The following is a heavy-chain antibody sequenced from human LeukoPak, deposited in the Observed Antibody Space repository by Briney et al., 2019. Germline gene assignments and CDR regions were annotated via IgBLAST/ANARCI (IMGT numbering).Heavy chain of an antibody. Sequence: PGGSLRLSCAASGFTFTNYAMSWVRQAPGKGLKWVSGMSGRGVSTYYADSVKGRFTISSDNSKNTLYLQMNSLRAEDTAIYYCAKDCNGGNCYIDYWGQGTLVTVAS. CDR3: AKDCNGGNCYIDY. J-gene: IGHJ4*02. CDR2: MSGRGVST. CDR1: GFTFTNYA. D-gene: IGHD2-15*01. V-gene: IGHV3-23*01.